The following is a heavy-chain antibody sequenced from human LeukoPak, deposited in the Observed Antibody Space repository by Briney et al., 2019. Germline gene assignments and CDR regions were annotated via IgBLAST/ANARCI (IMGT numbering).Heavy chain of an antibody. Sequence: GGSLRLSCAASGFTFSSYSMNWVRQAPGKGLEWVSSISSSSSYIYYADSVKGRFTISRDNSKNTLYLQMKSLRAEDTAVYYCAKDLNPFDFWNGYSYWGQGTLVTVSS. J-gene: IGHJ4*02. CDR2: ISSSSSYI. CDR3: AKDLNPFDFWNGYSY. CDR1: GFTFSSYS. V-gene: IGHV3-21*01. D-gene: IGHD3-3*01.